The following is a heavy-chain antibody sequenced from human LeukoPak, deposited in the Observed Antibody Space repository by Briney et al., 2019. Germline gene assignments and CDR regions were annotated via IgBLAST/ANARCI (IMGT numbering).Heavy chain of an antibody. CDR2: MNPNSGNT. CDR1: GYTFTSYD. CDR3: ARAYYDSSGYYPVYYYGMDV. V-gene: IGHV1-8*01. Sequence: ASVKVSCKASGYTFTSYDINWVRQATGQGLEWMGWMNPNSGNTGYAQKFQGRVTMTRNTSISTAYMELSSLRSEDTAVYYCARAYYDSSGYYPVYYYGMDVWGQGTTVTVSS. J-gene: IGHJ6*02. D-gene: IGHD3-22*01.